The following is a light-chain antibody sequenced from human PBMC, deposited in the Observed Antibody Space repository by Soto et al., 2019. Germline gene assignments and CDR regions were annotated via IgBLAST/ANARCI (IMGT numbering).Light chain of an antibody. V-gene: IGLV2-14*01. CDR2: DVS. J-gene: IGLJ1*01. Sequence: QSALTQPASVAGSPGQSITISCTGTSSDVGGYNYVSWYHQHPGKAPKLMIYDVSNRPSGVANRFSGSKSGTTASLTISGLQAEDDADYYCSSYTSSSPLYVFGTGTKLTVL. CDR3: SSYTSSSPLYV. CDR1: SSDVGGYNY.